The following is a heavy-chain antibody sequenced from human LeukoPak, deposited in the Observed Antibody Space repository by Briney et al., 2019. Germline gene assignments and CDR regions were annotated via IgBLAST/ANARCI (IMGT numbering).Heavy chain of an antibody. CDR3: ARITMVRGVISWFDP. CDR1: GYTFTGYY. V-gene: IGHV1-2*02. Sequence: GASVKVSCKASGYTFTGYYMHWVRQAPGQGLEWMGWINPNSGGTNYAQKFQGRVTMTRDTSISTAYMKLSRLRSDDTAVYYCARITMVRGVISWFDPWGQGTLVTVSS. CDR2: INPNSGGT. J-gene: IGHJ5*02. D-gene: IGHD3-10*01.